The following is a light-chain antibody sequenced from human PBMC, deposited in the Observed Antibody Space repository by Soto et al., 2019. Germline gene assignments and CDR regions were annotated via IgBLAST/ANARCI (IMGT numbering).Light chain of an antibody. CDR3: QQFGSSSYT. J-gene: IGKJ2*01. Sequence: EIVLTQSPGALSLSPGERATLSCRASQSVSSSYLAWYQQKPGQAPRLLIYAASSRATGIPDRFSGSGSGIDFTLTISRLEPEDFAVYYCQQFGSSSYTFGQGPKLEIK. CDR1: QSVSSSY. V-gene: IGKV3-20*01. CDR2: AAS.